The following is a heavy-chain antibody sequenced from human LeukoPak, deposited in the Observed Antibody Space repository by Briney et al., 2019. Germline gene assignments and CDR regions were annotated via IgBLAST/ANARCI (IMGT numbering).Heavy chain of an antibody. J-gene: IGHJ4*02. V-gene: IGHV4-39*07. D-gene: IGHD6-13*01. CDR1: GGSISSSSHY. CDR2: IYTSGST. Sequence: SETLSLTCTVSGGSISSSSHYWGWIRQPPGKGLEWIGRIYTSGSTNYNPSLKSRVTMSVDTSKNQFSLKLSSVTAADTAVYYCARERWSSSSLGYWGQGTLVTVSP. CDR3: ARERWSSSSLGY.